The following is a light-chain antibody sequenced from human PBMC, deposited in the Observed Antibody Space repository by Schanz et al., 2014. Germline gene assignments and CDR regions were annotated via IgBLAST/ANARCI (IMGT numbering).Light chain of an antibody. V-gene: IGKV1-5*01. CDR3: QQYNSYLYT. J-gene: IGKJ2*01. Sequence: DIQMTQSPSTLSASVGDRVTITCRASQSISSNLAWYQQKPGKAPKLLIYDASSLERGVPSRIRGSGSGTEFTLTVTSLQPDDFATYYCQQYNSYLYTFGQGTKLEIK. CDR1: QSISSN. CDR2: DAS.